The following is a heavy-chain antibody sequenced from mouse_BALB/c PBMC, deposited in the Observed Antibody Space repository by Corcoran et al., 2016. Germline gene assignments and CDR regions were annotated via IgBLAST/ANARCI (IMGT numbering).Heavy chain of an antibody. V-gene: IGHV1-9*01. J-gene: IGHJ4*01. D-gene: IGHD2-10*02. CDR2: ILPGSGST. Sequence: QVQLQQSGAELMKPGASVKISCKATDYTFSSYWIEWVKQRPGHGLEWIGEILPGSGSTNYNEKFKGKATFTADTSSNTAYMQLSSLTSEDSAVYYCARKGYGNYYAMDYWGQGTSVTVSS. CDR1: DYTFSSYW. CDR3: ARKGYGNYYAMDY.